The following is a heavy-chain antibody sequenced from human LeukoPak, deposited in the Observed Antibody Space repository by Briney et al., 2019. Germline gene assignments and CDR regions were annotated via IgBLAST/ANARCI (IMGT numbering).Heavy chain of an antibody. J-gene: IGHJ4*02. CDR2: ISSSSSYI. CDR3: ARVPCSGGSCSKYYFDY. CDR1: GFTFSSYS. D-gene: IGHD2-15*01. Sequence: GGSLRLSCAASGFTFSSYSMNWVRQAPGKGLEWVSSISSSSSYIYYADSVKGRFTISRDNAKNSLYLQMNSLRAEDTAVYYCARVPCSGGSCSKYYFDYWGQGTLVTVSS. V-gene: IGHV3-21*04.